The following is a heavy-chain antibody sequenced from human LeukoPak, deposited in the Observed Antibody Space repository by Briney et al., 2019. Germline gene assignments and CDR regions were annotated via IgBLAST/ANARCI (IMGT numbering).Heavy chain of an antibody. CDR1: GYTFTSYD. D-gene: IGHD3-3*01. V-gene: IGHV1-8*01. J-gene: IGHJ4*02. CDR3: ARGEGYDFWSGYSD. Sequence: ASVKVSCKASGYTFTSYDINWVRQATGQGLEWMGWMNPNSGNTGYAQKFQGRVTMTRSTSISTAYMELSSLRSEDTAVYYCARGEGYDFWSGYSDWGQGTLVTVSS. CDR2: MNPNSGNT.